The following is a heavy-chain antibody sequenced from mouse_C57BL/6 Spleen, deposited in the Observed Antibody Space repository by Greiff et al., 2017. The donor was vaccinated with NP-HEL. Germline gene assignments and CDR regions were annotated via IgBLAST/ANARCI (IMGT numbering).Heavy chain of an antibody. CDR3: TRGDYYGSFYWYFDV. Sequence: QVQLQQSGAELVRPGASVTLSCKASGYTFTDYEMHWVKQTPVHGLEWIGAIDPETGGTAYNQKFKGKAILTADKSSSTAYMELRSLTSEDSAVYYCTRGDYYGSFYWYFDVWGTGTTVTVSS. CDR1: GYTFTDYE. D-gene: IGHD1-1*01. V-gene: IGHV1-15*01. J-gene: IGHJ1*03. CDR2: IDPETGGT.